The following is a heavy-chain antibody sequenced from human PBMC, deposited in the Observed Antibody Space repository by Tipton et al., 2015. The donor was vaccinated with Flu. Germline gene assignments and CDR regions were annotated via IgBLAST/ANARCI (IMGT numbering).Heavy chain of an antibody. J-gene: IGHJ4*02. D-gene: IGHD6-19*01. CDR1: GYSISSGYY. V-gene: IGHV4-38-2*02. Sequence: LSLTCTVSGYSISSGYYWGWIRQPPGKGLEWIGSIYHSGSTYYNPSLKSRVTISVDTSKNQFSLKLSSVTAADTAVYYCARNISSGWYFDYWGQGTLVTVSS. CDR2: IYHSGST. CDR3: ARNISSGWYFDY.